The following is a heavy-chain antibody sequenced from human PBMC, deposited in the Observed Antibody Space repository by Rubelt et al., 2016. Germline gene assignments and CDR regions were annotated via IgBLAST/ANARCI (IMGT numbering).Heavy chain of an antibody. D-gene: IGHD6-6*01. CDR1: GFTFSGFA. CDR3: ARDYSSSSLDY. Sequence: VQLVESGGGLVQPGRSLRLSCAAFGFTFSGFAMHWVRQAPGKGLEWVAVISSDGSTKYYADSVKGRFTISRDNSKNTLYLQMNSLRAEDTALYYCARDYSSSSLDYWGQGTLVTVSS. J-gene: IGHJ4*02. V-gene: IGHV3-30*04. CDR2: ISSDGSTK.